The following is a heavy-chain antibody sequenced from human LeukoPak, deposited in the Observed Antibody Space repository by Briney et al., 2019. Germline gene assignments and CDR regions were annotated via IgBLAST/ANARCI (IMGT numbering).Heavy chain of an antibody. V-gene: IGHV4-59*08. CDR2: IHYSGST. J-gene: IGHJ4*02. Sequence: SETLSLTCTVSGGSINSYYWSWIRQPPGKGLEWIGYIHYSGSTNYNPSLNSRVTISVDTSKNQFSLKLGSVTAADTAVYYCARHARYGSGSYYPYYFDYWGQGTLVTVSS. CDR1: GGSINSYY. CDR3: ARHARYGSGSYYPYYFDY. D-gene: IGHD3-10*01.